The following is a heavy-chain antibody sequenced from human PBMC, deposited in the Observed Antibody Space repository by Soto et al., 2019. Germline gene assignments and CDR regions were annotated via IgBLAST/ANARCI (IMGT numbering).Heavy chain of an antibody. CDR2: IWYDGSNK. CDR3: ATQYYYDSSGYR. D-gene: IGHD3-22*01. V-gene: IGHV3-33*01. CDR1: GFTFSSYG. Sequence: GGSLRLSCAASGFTFSSYGMHWVRQAPGKGLEWVAVIWYDGSNKYYADSVKGRFTISRDNSKNTLYLQMNSLRAEDTAVYYCATQYYYDSSGYRWGQGNLVTVSS. J-gene: IGHJ5*02.